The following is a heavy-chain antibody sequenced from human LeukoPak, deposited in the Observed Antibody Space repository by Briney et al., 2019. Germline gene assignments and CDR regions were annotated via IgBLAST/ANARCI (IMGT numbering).Heavy chain of an antibody. D-gene: IGHD1-26*01. CDR2: ISGSGGTT. Sequence: RPGGSLRLSCAASGFTFSSYGMSWARQAPGKGLEWVSVISGSGGTTYYADSVRGRFTISRDNSENTLYLQMNSLRAEDTAVYHCAKGGGSYYYYFDYWGQGTLVTVSA. CDR1: GFTFSSYG. J-gene: IGHJ4*02. CDR3: AKGGGSYYYYFDY. V-gene: IGHV3-23*01.